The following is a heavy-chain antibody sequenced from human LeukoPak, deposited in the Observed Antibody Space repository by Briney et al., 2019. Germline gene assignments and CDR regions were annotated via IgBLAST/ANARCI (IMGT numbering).Heavy chain of an antibody. CDR3: ARDQGSETYYYDSSGYGIDY. V-gene: IGHV3-33*01. J-gene: IGHJ4*02. CDR1: GFTFSSYG. D-gene: IGHD3-22*01. CDR2: IWYDGSNK. Sequence: PGGSLRPSCAASGFTFSSYGMHWVRQAPGKGLEWVAVIWYDGSNKYYADSVKGRFTISRDNSKNTLYLQMNSLRAEDTAVYYCARDQGSETYYYDSSGYGIDYWGQGTLVTVSS.